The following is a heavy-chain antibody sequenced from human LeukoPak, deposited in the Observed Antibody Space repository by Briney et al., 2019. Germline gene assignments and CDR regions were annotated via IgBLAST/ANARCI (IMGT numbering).Heavy chain of an antibody. CDR2: IRGSGGNT. CDR3: AKDSYSSSAVTFDY. CDR1: GFTLSSYA. Sequence: PGGSLRLSCAASGFTLSSYAMSWVRQAPGKGLEWVSAIRGSGGNTYYADSVKGRFTISRDNSKNTLYLQMNSLRAEDTAVYYCAKDSYSSSAVTFDYWGQGTLVTVSS. V-gene: IGHV3-23*01. D-gene: IGHD6-6*01. J-gene: IGHJ4*02.